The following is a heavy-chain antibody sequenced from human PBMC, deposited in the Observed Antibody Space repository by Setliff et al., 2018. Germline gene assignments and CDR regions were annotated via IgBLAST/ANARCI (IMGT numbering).Heavy chain of an antibody. Sequence: PSETLSLTCTVSGGPISSSNYYWGGIRQPPGKGLEWIGSINYRGSTHDNPSLRSRVTMSVDTSKSHFSLKLSSVTAADTAVYYCARHFRSSKVQFLEYLTDYYFDSWGQGTLVTVSS. CDR1: GGPISSSNYY. V-gene: IGHV4-39*01. J-gene: IGHJ4*02. CDR2: INYRGST. D-gene: IGHD3-3*01. CDR3: ARHFRSSKVQFLEYLTDYYFDS.